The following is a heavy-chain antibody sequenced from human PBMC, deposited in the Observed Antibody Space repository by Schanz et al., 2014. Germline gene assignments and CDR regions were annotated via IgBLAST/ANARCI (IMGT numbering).Heavy chain of an antibody. J-gene: IGHJ3*01. V-gene: IGHV3-30*04. Sequence: QVQLVESGGGVVQPGTSLRLSCAASGFTFRGHAMHWVRQAPGQGLEKVAVTSTDGTKTYYAASVRGRFTISRDNSKNTVYLQMNSLRSEDTAVYYCTRDHGALINHNDALDLWGQGTMVSVSS. CDR2: TSTDGTKT. CDR1: GFTFRGHA. CDR3: TRDHGALINHNDALDL. D-gene: IGHD4-17*01.